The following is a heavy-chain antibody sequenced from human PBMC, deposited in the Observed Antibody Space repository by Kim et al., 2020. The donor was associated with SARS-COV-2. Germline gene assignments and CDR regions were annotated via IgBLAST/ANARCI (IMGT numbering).Heavy chain of an antibody. Sequence: GGSLRLSCAASGFTFSSCGMHWVRQAPGKGLEWVAVISYDGSNKYYADSVKGRFTISRDNSKNTLYLQMNSLRAEDTAVYYCAKEWSSSGWFPENWGQGT. J-gene: IGHJ4*02. CDR3: AKEWSSSGWFPEN. V-gene: IGHV3-30*18. CDR1: GFTFSSCG. D-gene: IGHD6-19*01. CDR2: ISYDGSNK.